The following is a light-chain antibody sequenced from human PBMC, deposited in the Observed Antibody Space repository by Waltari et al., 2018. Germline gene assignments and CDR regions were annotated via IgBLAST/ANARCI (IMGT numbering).Light chain of an antibody. J-gene: IGKJ3*01. CDR1: QSVSSY. CDR3: QQRSNWPIFT. Sequence: EIVLTQSPATLSLSPGERATLPCRASQSVSSYLAWYQQQPGQAPRLLIYAASNRATGIPARFSGSGSGTDFTLTISSLEPEDFAVYYCQQRSNWPIFTFGPGTKVDIK. CDR2: AAS. V-gene: IGKV3-11*01.